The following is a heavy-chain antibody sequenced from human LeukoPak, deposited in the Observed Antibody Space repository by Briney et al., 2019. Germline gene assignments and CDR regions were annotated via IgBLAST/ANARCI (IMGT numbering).Heavy chain of an antibody. V-gene: IGHV3-7*05. CDR3: ARGKGWIDY. CDR1: GITFSGSW. CDR2: INQDGSEK. D-gene: IGHD6-19*01. J-gene: IGHJ4*02. Sequence: PGGSLRLSCAASGITFSGSWMTRVRQAPGKGLEWVANINQDGSEKYYVDSVKGRFTISRDNAKNSLFLQMNSLRAEDTAVYYCARGKGWIDYWGQGTLVTVSS.